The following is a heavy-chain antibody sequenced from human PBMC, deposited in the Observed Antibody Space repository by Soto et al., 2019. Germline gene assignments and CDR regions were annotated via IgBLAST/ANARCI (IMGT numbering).Heavy chain of an antibody. CDR1: SGSISSSNW. V-gene: IGHV4-4*02. J-gene: IGHJ5*02. CDR2: IYHSGST. CDR3: ARTYYYGSGSYSYNWFDP. D-gene: IGHD3-10*01. Sequence: QVQLQESGPGLVKPSGTLSLTCAVSSGSISSSNWWSWVRQPPGKGLEWIGEIYHSGSTNYNPSLKSRVTMSVERAGGGLGGGGSSVTAADTAVYYCARTYYYGSGSYSYNWFDPWGQGTLVTVSS.